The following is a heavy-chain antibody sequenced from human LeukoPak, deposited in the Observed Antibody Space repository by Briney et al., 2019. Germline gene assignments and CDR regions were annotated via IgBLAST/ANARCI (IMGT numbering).Heavy chain of an antibody. CDR3: VKDDNSGWFPPLDF. D-gene: IGHD6-19*01. J-gene: IGHJ4*02. CDR2: INRSGDST. V-gene: IGHV3-23*01. CDR1: GFTFSSYS. Sequence: GGSLRLSCAASGFTFSSYSMNWVRQAPGKGLEWVSGINRSGDSTSYADSVKGRFTISRDNSKNTLYLQMNSLRAEDTAVYYCVKDDNSGWFPPLDFWGQGTLVTVSS.